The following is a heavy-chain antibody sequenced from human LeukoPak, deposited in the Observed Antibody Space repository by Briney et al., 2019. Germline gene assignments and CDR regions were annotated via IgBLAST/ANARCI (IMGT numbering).Heavy chain of an antibody. Sequence: SVKVSCKASGGTFSSYAISWVRQAPGQGLEWMGGIIPIFGTANYAQKFQGRVTITADESTSTAYMELSRLRSEDTAVYYCAREGPNGSGYYKRFDYWGQGTLVTVSS. CDR3: AREGPNGSGYYKRFDY. D-gene: IGHD3-22*01. J-gene: IGHJ4*02. CDR2: IIPIFGTA. V-gene: IGHV1-69*13. CDR1: GGTFSSYA.